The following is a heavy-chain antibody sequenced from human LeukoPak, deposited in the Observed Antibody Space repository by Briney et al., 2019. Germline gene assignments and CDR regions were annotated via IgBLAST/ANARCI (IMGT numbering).Heavy chain of an antibody. V-gene: IGHV4-30-2*01. J-gene: IGHJ4*02. Sequence: SETLSLTCAVSGVSISSGGYSWSWIRQPPGKGLEWIGYIYHSGSTYYNPSLKSRVTISVDKSKNQFSLKLNSVTAADTAVYYCARGDSSGYPDYWGQGTLVTVSS. CDR2: IYHSGST. CDR1: GVSISSGGYS. D-gene: IGHD3-22*01. CDR3: ARGDSSGYPDY.